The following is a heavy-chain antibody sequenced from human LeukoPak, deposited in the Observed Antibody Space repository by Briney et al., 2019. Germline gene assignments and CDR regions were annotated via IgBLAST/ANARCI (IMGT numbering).Heavy chain of an antibody. CDR2: MFTTGTI. D-gene: IGHD6-13*01. CDR3: ARAVTSSSSWYKWVNWFDP. V-gene: IGHV4-61*02. CDR1: GGSVNSGSYY. Sequence: SETLSLTCTVSGGSVNSGSYYWSWIRQPAGKGLEWIGRMFTTGTINYDPSLKSRVTISLDTSKNQFSLKLSSVTAADTAVYYCARAVTSSSSWYKWVNWFDPWGQGTLVTVSS. J-gene: IGHJ5*02.